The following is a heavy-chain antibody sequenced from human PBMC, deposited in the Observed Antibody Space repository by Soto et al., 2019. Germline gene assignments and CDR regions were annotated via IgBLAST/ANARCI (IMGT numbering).Heavy chain of an antibody. D-gene: IGHD2-2*01. J-gene: IGHJ6*02. V-gene: IGHV4-39*01. CDR2: IYYSGST. Sequence: SETLSLTCTVSGGSISSSSYYWGWIRQPPGKGLEWIGSIYYSGSTYYNPSLKSRVTISVDTSKNQFSLKLSSVTAADTAVYYCARLHGYCSSSSCHGHYAMDVWGQGTTVT. CDR1: GGSISSSSYY. CDR3: ARLHGYCSSSSCHGHYAMDV.